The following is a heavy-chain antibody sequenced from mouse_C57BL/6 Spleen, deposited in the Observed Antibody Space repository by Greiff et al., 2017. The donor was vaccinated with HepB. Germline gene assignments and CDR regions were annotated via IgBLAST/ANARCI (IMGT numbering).Heavy chain of an antibody. Sequence: QVQLKESGAELMKPGASVKLSCKASGYTFTGYWIEWVKQRPGHGLEWIGEILPGSGSTNYNEKFKGKATFTADTSSNTAYMQRSSLTTEDSAIYYCAGRGYDDDDWYFDVWGTGTTVTVSS. CDR1: GYTFTGYW. V-gene: IGHV1-9*01. CDR2: ILPGSGST. D-gene: IGHD2-4*01. J-gene: IGHJ1*03. CDR3: AGRGYDDDDWYFDV.